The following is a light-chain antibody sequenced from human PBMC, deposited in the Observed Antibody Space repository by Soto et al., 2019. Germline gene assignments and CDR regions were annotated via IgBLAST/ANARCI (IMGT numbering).Light chain of an antibody. CDR3: SSYAGSKNYV. Sequence: QSALTQPPSASGAPGQSVTISCTGTSSDIGGYNYVSWYQQHPGKAPKLMIYEVSKRPSGVPDRFSGSKSGNTASLTVSGLQADDEADYYCSSYAGSKNYVFGSGTNVTVL. CDR1: SSDIGGYNY. CDR2: EVS. J-gene: IGLJ1*01. V-gene: IGLV2-8*01.